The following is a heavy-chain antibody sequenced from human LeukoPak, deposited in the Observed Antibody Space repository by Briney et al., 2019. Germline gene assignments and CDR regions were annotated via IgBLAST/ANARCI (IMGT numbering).Heavy chain of an antibody. CDR1: GGSISSGDYY. CDR2: IYYSGST. CDR3: ATRPADTGYSYGNH. Sequence: SETLSLTCTVSGGSISSGDYYWSWIRQPPGKGLEWIGYIYYSGSTYYNPSLKSRVTISVDTSKNQFSLKLSSVTAADTAVYYCATRPADTGYSYGNHWGQGTLVTVSS. V-gene: IGHV4-30-4*01. D-gene: IGHD5-18*01. J-gene: IGHJ5*02.